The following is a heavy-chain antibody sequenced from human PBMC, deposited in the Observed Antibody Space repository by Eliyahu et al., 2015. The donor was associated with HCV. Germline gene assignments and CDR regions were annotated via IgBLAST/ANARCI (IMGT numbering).Heavy chain of an antibody. CDR2: IYYSGST. CDR3: ARLPRLRGIAD. V-gene: IGHV4-39*01. J-gene: IGHJ4*02. Sequence: QLQLQESGPGLVKPSDTLSLTCXVSGGSISSSDHYWGWXRQPPGKGLEWXGSIYYSGSTYYNPSLKSRVTISVDTSKNQFSLKLSSVTAADTAVYYCARLPRLRGIADWGQGTLVTVSS. D-gene: IGHD3-10*01. CDR1: GGSISSSDHY.